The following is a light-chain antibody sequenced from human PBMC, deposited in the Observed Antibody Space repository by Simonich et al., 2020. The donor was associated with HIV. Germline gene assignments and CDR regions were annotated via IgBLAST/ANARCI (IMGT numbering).Light chain of an antibody. V-gene: IGLV2-14*03. Sequence: HSALTQPASVSGSPVQSITISCTGTSSDVGGYNYVCWYQQHPGKAPKHMIYDVSKRPSGVSNRFAGSKSGNTASLTISGLQAEDEADYYCSSYTSSSTWVFGGGTKLTVL. CDR2: DVS. CDR3: SSYTSSSTWV. CDR1: SSDVGGYNY. J-gene: IGLJ2*01.